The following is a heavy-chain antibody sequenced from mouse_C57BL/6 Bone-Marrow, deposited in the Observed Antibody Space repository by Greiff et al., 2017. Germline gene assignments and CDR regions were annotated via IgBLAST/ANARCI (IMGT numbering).Heavy chain of an antibody. V-gene: IGHV1-69*01. CDR3: ARSYYGSTWFAY. CDR1: GYTFTSYW. D-gene: IGHD1-1*01. J-gene: IGHJ3*01. CDR2: IDPSDSYT. Sequence: VKLMESGAELVMPGASVKLSCKASGYTFTSYWMHWVKQRPGQGLEWIGEIDPSDSYTNYNQKFKGKSTLTVDKSSSTAYMQLSSLTSEDSAVYYCARSYYGSTWFAYWGQGTLVTVSA.